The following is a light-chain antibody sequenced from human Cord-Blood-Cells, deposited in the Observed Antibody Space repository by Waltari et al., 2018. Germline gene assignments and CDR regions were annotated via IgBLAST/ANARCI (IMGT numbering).Light chain of an antibody. CDR1: SSNIGSNY. Sequence: QSVLTQPPSASGTPGQRVTISCSGSSSNIGSNYVYWYQQLPGTAPKLLIYRNNHRPSGVPDGFSGSKSGTSASLAISGLRSEDEADYYCAAWDDSLSGAVFGGGTQLTVL. V-gene: IGLV1-47*01. CDR3: AAWDDSLSGAV. J-gene: IGLJ7*01. CDR2: RNN.